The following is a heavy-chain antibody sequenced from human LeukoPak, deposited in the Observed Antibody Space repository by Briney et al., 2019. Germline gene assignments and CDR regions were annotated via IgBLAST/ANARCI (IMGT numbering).Heavy chain of an antibody. J-gene: IGHJ3*02. CDR2: INPNSGGT. CDR1: GYTFTGYY. Sequence: ASVKVSCKASGYTFTGYYMHWVRQAPGHGLEWMGWINPNSGGTNYAQKFQGRVTMTRDTSISTAYMELSRLRSDDTAVYYCARDSRRTYYDILTGYLLFDIWGQGTMVTVSS. D-gene: IGHD3-9*01. CDR3: ARDSRRTYYDILTGYLLFDI. V-gene: IGHV1-2*02.